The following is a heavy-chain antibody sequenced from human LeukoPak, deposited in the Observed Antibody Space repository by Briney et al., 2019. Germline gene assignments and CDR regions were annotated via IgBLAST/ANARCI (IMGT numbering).Heavy chain of an antibody. J-gene: IGHJ4*02. Sequence: GGSLRLSCAASGFIFSSYAMHWDRQAPGKGLEWVAVISYDGSEIHYVDSVKGRFTISRDNSKNTVYLQMNSLRGEDTAVYYCAKARGVAGTMADWGQGTLVTVSS. CDR2: ISYDGSEI. V-gene: IGHV3-30*04. CDR3: AKARGVAGTMAD. CDR1: GFIFSSYA. D-gene: IGHD6-19*01.